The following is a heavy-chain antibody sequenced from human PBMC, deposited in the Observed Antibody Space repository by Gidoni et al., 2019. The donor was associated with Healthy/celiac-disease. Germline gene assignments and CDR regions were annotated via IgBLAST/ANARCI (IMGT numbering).Heavy chain of an antibody. Sequence: QVQLVQSGAEVKKPGASVKVSCKVSGYTLTDLSMHWVRQAPGKGLEWMGGFDPEDGETIYAQKFQGRVTMTEDTSTDTAYMELSSLRSEDTAVYYCATESGASSGRYYYYGMDVWGQGTTVTVSS. D-gene: IGHD6-19*01. CDR1: GYTLTDLS. CDR3: ATESGASSGRYYYYGMDV. V-gene: IGHV1-24*01. CDR2: FDPEDGET. J-gene: IGHJ6*02.